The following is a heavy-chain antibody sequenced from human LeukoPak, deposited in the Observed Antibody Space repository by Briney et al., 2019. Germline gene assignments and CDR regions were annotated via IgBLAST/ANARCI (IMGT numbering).Heavy chain of an antibody. CDR2: INPGNGSP. CDR1: GFTITSYG. V-gene: IGHV1-38-4*01. Sequence: GASVKVSCSFSGFTITSYGIHWVQQSPGQGLEWMGWINPGNGSPSYAKKFQGRFTMTRDMSTTTAYTDLSSLTSEDMAVYYYARPKELRSSDAFDIWGQGTMVTVSS. CDR3: ARPKELRSSDAFDI. J-gene: IGHJ3*02. D-gene: IGHD1-26*01.